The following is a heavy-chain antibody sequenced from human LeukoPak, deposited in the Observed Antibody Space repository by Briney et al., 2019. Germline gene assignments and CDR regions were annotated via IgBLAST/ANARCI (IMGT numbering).Heavy chain of an antibody. CDR2: IRSKAYGGTT. V-gene: IGHV3-49*03. CDR1: GFTFGDYA. J-gene: IGHJ4*02. Sequence: GGSLRLSCTASGFTFGDYAMSWFRQAPGKGLEWVGFIRSKAYGGTTEYAASVKGRFTISRDDSKSIAYLQMNSLKTMDTAVYYAARPMVRGVIPRAPDYGGQGTLVNV. CDR3: ARPMVRGVIPRAPDY. D-gene: IGHD3-10*01.